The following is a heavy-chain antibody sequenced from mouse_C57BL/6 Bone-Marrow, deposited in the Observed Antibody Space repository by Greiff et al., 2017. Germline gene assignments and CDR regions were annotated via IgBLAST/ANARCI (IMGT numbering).Heavy chain of an antibody. V-gene: IGHV1-69*01. CDR3: ARGCFDY. J-gene: IGHJ2*01. Sequence: VQLQQPGAELVMPGASVKLSCKASGYTFTSYWMHWVKQRPGQGLEWIGEIDPSDSYTNYNQKFKGKSTVTVDKSSSTAYMQLSSLTSEDSTVYYCARGCFDYWGQGTTLTVSA. CDR2: IDPSDSYT. CDR1: GYTFTSYW.